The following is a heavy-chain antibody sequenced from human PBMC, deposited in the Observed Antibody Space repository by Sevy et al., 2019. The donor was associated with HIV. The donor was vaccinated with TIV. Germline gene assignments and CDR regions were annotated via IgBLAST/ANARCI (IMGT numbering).Heavy chain of an antibody. CDR3: ARWRGTRVTMIVVVTTGYFDH. CDR1: GTSFSSDS. V-gene: IGHV4-34*01. D-gene: IGHD3-22*01. J-gene: IGHJ4*02. Sequence: SETLSLTCTVSGTSFSSDSWTWIRQSPGKGLEWIGEINHTGSTNYNPSLKSRVTISVDTSKNQFSLELTSVTAADTAIYCCARWRGTRVTMIVVVTTGYFDHWGQGTLVTVSS. CDR2: INHTGST.